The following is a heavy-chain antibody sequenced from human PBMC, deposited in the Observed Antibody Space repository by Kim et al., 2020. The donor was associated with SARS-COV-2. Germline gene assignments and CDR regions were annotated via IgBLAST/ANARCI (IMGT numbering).Heavy chain of an antibody. D-gene: IGHD3-10*01. J-gene: IGHJ4*02. Sequence: YYADSVKGRFTISRDNSTRTLYLQMNSLRAEDTAVYYCATDLTSTTSGSFWGQGTLVTVSS. CDR3: ATDLTSTTSGSF. V-gene: IGHV3-33*01.